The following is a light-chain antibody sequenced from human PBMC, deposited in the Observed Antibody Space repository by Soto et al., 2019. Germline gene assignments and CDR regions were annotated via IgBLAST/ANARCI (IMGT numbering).Light chain of an antibody. V-gene: IGLV2-14*01. CDR2: DVS. CDR3: SSYTSSSTLYV. CDR1: SSDVGGYNY. Sequence: SALTQPASVSGSPGQSITISGTGTSSDVGGYNYVSWYQQHPGKAPKLMIYDVSNRPSGVSNRFSGSKSGNTASLTISGLQAEDDADYYCSSYTSSSTLYVFGTGTKVTFL. J-gene: IGLJ1*01.